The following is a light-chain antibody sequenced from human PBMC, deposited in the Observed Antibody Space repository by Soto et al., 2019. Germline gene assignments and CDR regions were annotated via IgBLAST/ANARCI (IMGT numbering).Light chain of an antibody. J-gene: IGKJ1*01. Sequence: EIVLTQSPATLSLSPGERATLSCRASQSVSSYLAWYQQKPGQAPRLLIYDASNRATGIPARFSGSGSGTDFTLTISSLEPEDFAVYYCHQRSNWPPDTFGQGTKVDIK. CDR1: QSVSSY. CDR2: DAS. V-gene: IGKV3-11*01. CDR3: HQRSNWPPDT.